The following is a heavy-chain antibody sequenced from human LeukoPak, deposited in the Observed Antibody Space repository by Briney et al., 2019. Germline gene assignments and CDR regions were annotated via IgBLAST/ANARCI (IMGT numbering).Heavy chain of an antibody. J-gene: IGHJ3*02. CDR1: GGSISSYY. V-gene: IGHV4-59*08. CDR2: IYYSGST. Sequence: SETLSLTCTVSGGSISSYYWSWIRQPPGKGLEWIGYIYYSGSTNYNPSLKSRVTISVDTSKNQFSLKLSSVTAADTAVYYCARHTPTVLRYFDWLVGAFDIWGQGTMVTVSS. D-gene: IGHD3-9*01. CDR3: ARHTPTVLRYFDWLVGAFDI.